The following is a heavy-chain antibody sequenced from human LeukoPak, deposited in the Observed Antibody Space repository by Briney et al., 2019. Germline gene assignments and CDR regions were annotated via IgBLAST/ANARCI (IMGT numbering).Heavy chain of an antibody. D-gene: IGHD3-16*02. CDR2: ISSSSSYI. V-gene: IGHV3-21*01. J-gene: IGHJ4*02. Sequence: GGSLRLSCAASGFTFSSYSMNWVRQAPGKGLEWVSSISSSSSYIYYADSVKGRFTISRDNAKNSLYLQMNSLRAEDTAVYYCARGGYYVRGSYLDTYFDYWGQGTLVTVSS. CDR3: ARGGYYVRGSYLDTYFDY. CDR1: GFTFSSYS.